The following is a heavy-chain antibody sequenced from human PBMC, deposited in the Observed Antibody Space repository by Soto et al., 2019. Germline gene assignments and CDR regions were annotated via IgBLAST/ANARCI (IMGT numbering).Heavy chain of an antibody. CDR3: AKDREEEVGASYFDY. V-gene: IGHV3-23*01. CDR1: GFTFSSYA. D-gene: IGHD1-26*01. Sequence: GESLKISCAASGFTFSSYAMSWVRQAPGKGLEWVSAISGSGGSTYYADSVKGRFTISRDNSKNTLYLQMNSLRAEDTAVYYCAKDREEEVGASYFDYWGQGTLVTVSS. J-gene: IGHJ4*02. CDR2: ISGSGGST.